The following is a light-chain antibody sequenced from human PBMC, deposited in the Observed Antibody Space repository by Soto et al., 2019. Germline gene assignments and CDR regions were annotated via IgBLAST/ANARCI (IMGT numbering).Light chain of an antibody. CDR2: GAS. CDR1: QSITNY. V-gene: IGKV1-39*01. CDR3: QQSYSTPWT. J-gene: IGKJ1*01. Sequence: DIPMTQSPSSLSASVGDRVTISCRASQSITNYLNWYQQKPGKAPELLIYGASNLLSGLPSRFSGTGSVADFTRTFSSLHPEDFATYCCQQSYSTPWTFGRGTWVEIK.